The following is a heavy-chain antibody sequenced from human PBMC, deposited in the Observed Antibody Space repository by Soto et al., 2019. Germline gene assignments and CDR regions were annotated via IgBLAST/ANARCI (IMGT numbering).Heavy chain of an antibody. CDR1: GFTFSSYA. J-gene: IGHJ3*02. CDR2: ISGSGGST. V-gene: IGHV3-23*01. D-gene: IGHD4-17*01. CDR3: AKEIGSGDYVGHDAFDI. Sequence: EVQLLESGGGLVQPGGSLRLSCAASGFTFSSYAMSWVRQAPGKGLEWVSAISGSGGSTYYADSVKGRFTISRDNSKNTLYLQRNSLRAEDTAVYYCAKEIGSGDYVGHDAFDIWGQGTMVTVSS.